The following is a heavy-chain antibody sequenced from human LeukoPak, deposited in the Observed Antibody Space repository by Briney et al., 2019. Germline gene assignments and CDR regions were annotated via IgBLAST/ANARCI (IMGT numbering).Heavy chain of an antibody. D-gene: IGHD5-24*01. CDR3: ARGPATIFNY. CDR2: ISYDGSNK. J-gene: IGHJ4*02. V-gene: IGHV3-30-3*01. Sequence: GGSLRLSCAASGFTFSSYAMHWVRQAPGKGLEWVAVISYDGSNKYYADSVKGRFTISRDNSKNTLYLQMNSLRAEDTAVYYCARGPATIFNYWDQGTLVTVSS. CDR1: GFTFSSYA.